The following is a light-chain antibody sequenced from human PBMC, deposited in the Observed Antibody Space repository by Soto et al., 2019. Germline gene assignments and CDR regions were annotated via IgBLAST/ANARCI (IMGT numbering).Light chain of an antibody. CDR1: RNIGSW. J-gene: IGKJ1*01. Sequence: DIQMTQSPSTLSGSVGDRVTMTCRASRNIGSWLAWYQQKPGKAPKLLIYDASTLESGVPSRFSGSGSGTDFTLTIRSLQPDDFAIYYCQHDLTYSWTFGQGTKVDIK. CDR3: QHDLTYSWT. V-gene: IGKV1-5*01. CDR2: DAS.